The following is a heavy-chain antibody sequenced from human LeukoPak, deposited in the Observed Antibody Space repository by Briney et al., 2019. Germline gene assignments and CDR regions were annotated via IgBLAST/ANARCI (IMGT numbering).Heavy chain of an antibody. CDR1: GGSISSYY. Sequence: SETLSLTCTVSGGSISSYYWSWLRQPPGKGLEWIGYIYYSGSTNYNPSLESRVTISVDTSKYQFSLDLRSVTAADTAVYYCARLGLTGFDPWGQGTLVTVSS. CDR3: ARLGLTGFDP. CDR2: IYYSGST. V-gene: IGHV4-59*01. D-gene: IGHD3-16*01. J-gene: IGHJ5*02.